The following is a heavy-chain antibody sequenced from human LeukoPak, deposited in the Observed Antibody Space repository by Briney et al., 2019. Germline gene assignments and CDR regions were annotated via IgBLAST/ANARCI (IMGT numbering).Heavy chain of an antibody. CDR3: AKNPNVVVVAPRYYFDY. J-gene: IGHJ4*02. CDR1: GYTFTGYY. V-gene: IGHV1-2*02. CDR2: INPNSGGT. Sequence: ASVKVSCKASGYTFTGYYMHWVRQAPRQGLEWMGWINPNSGGTNYAQKFQGRVTMTRDTSISTAYMELSRLRSDDTAVYYCAKNPNVVVVAPRYYFDYWGQGTLVTVSS. D-gene: IGHD2-15*01.